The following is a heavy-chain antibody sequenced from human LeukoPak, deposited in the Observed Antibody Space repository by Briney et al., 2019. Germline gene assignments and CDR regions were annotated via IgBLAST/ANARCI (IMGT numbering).Heavy chain of an antibody. CDR2: IYYSGST. CDR1: GGSIRSHY. D-gene: IGHD2-15*01. J-gene: IGHJ6*03. Sequence: PSETLSLTCTVSGGSIRSHYWSWIRQPPGKGLEWIGYIYYSGSTNYNPSLKSRVTISVDTSKNQFSLKLSSVTAADTAVYYCARGSRCSGGSCYAYYYYYMDVWGKGTTVTVSS. V-gene: IGHV4-59*11. CDR3: ARGSRCSGGSCYAYYYYYMDV.